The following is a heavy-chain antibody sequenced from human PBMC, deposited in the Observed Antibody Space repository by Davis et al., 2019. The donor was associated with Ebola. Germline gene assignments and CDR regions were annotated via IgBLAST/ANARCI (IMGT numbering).Heavy chain of an antibody. CDR2: ISYDGSNK. Sequence: GGSLRLSCAASGFTFSSYAMHWVRQAPGKGLEWVAVISYDGSNKYYADSVKGRFTISRDNSKNTLYLQMNSLRAEDTAVYYCARRSSQALDWGQGTLVTVSS. CDR3: ARRSSQALD. D-gene: IGHD6-6*01. CDR1: GFTFSSYA. V-gene: IGHV3-30*04. J-gene: IGHJ4*02.